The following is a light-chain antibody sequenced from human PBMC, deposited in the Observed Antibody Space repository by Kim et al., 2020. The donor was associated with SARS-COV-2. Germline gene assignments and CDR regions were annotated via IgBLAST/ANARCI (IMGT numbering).Light chain of an antibody. V-gene: IGKV3-20*01. CDR1: QTVSSGK. CDR3: QQYATSPPYT. Sequence: EIVLTQSPGTLSVSPGERATLSCRASQTVSSGKLAWYQQRPGQAPRLLVHDVSNRATGIPDRFSGSGSGTDFSLTIIRVEPEDFAVYFCQQYATSPPYTFGQGTKLEIK. J-gene: IGKJ2*01. CDR2: DVS.